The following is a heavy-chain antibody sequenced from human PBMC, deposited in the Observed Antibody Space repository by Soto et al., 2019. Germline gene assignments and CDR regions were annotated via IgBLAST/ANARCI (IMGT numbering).Heavy chain of an antibody. CDR1: GFTFSSSS. CDR2: ISSSSSTI. Sequence: GGSLKLSFAASGFTFSSSSMNWVRQAPGKGLEWVSYISSSSSTIYYADSVKGRFTISRDNAKNSLYLQMNSLRAEDTAVYYCARGAYYYDSSGLSYWGQGT. V-gene: IGHV3-48*01. CDR3: ARGAYYYDSSGLSY. D-gene: IGHD3-22*01. J-gene: IGHJ4*02.